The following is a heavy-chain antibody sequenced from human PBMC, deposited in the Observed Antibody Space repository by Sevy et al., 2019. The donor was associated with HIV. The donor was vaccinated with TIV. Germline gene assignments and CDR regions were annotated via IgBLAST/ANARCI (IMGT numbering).Heavy chain of an antibody. V-gene: IGHV1-2*06. CDR2: INPNSGGT. D-gene: IGHD6-6*01. CDR3: ARAIEYSSSTADYYYYYGMDV. Sequence: ASVKVSCKASGYTFTGYYMHWVRQAPGQGLEWMGRINPNSGGTNYAQKFQGRVTMTRDTSISTDYMELSRLRSDDTAVYYCARAIEYSSSTADYYYYYGMDVWGQGTTVTVSS. CDR1: GYTFTGYY. J-gene: IGHJ6*02.